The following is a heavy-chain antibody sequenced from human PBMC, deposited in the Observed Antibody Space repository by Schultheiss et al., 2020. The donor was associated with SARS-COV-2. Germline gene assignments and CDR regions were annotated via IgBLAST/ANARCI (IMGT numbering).Heavy chain of an antibody. Sequence: GESLKISCAASGFTFSSYAIHWVRQAPGKGLEWVAVISYDGSNKYYAGSEKGRFTISRDNSKNTRYLQMNSLRAEDTAVYYCARGLRFRLLGEYYFDYWGQGTLVTVSS. V-gene: IGHV3-30-3*01. CDR3: ARGLRFRLLGEYYFDY. J-gene: IGHJ4*02. CDR1: GFTFSSYA. CDR2: ISYDGSNK. D-gene: IGHD3-3*01.